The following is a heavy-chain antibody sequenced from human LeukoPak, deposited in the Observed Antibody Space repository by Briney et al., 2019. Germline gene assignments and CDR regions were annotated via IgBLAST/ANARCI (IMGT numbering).Heavy chain of an antibody. CDR2: IYTSGST. J-gene: IGHJ4*02. D-gene: IGHD2-2*01. V-gene: IGHV4-4*07. CDR3: ARDSGIVVGSFDY. CDR1: GGSISSYY. Sequence: SETLSLTCTVSGGSISSYYWSWFRQPAGKGLDWIGRIYTSGSTNYNPSLQSRVTMSVDTSKNQYSLKLSSVTAADTAVYYCARDSGIVVGSFDYWGQGTLVTVSS.